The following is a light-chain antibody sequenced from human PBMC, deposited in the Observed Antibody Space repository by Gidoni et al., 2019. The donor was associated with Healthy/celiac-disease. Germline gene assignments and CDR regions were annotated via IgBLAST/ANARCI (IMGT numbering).Light chain of an antibody. CDR2: GAS. CDR3: QQYGSSPGRT. V-gene: IGKV3-20*01. J-gene: IGKJ1*01. CDR1: QSVSSSY. Sequence: EIVLTQSPGTLSLSPGERATLSCRASQSVSSSYLAWYQQKPGQAPRLLIYGASSRATGIPDRLSGSGSGTDFTLTISRLEPEDFAVYYCQQYGSSPGRTFGQXTKVEIK.